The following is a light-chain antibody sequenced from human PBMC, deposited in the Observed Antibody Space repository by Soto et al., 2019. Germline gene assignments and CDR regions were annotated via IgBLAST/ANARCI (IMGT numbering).Light chain of an antibody. CDR1: SGSVSTIYY. V-gene: IGLV8-61*01. J-gene: IGLJ1*01. Sequence: QAVVTQEPSFSVSPGGTVTLTCGLSSGSVSTIYYTSWYQQTPGQAPRTLIYSTSTRSSGVPDRFSGSILGNKAALTITGAQADDESDYYCVLYMGSGISVFGTGTKLTVL. CDR3: VLYMGSGISV. CDR2: STS.